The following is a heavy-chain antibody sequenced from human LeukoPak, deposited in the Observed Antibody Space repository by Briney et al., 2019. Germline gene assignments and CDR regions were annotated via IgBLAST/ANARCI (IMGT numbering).Heavy chain of an antibody. V-gene: IGHV4-61*01. J-gene: IGHJ5*02. D-gene: IGHD6-13*01. CDR2: MFYSEST. CDR3: ASSSSWSYNWFDP. CDR1: GASVSDGNYY. Sequence: SETLSLTCSVSGASVSDGNYYWSWIRQPPGKGLEWIGYMFYSESTKYNPSLKSRVTISVDKSKNQFSLHMSSVTAADTAVYYCASSSSWSYNWFDPWGQGTLVTVSS.